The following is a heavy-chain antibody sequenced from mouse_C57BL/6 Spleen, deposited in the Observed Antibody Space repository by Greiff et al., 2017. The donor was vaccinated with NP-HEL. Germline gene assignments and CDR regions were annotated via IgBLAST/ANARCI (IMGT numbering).Heavy chain of an antibody. CDR1: GYAFTNYL. Sequence: QVQLKQSGAELVRPGTSVKVSCKASGYAFTNYLIEWVKQRPGQGLEWIGVINPGSGGTNYNEKFKGKATLTADKSSSTAYMQLSSLTSEDSAVYFCARREDSNQFDYWGQGTTLTVSS. CDR3: ARREDSNQFDY. CDR2: INPGSGGT. D-gene: IGHD2-5*01. V-gene: IGHV1-54*01. J-gene: IGHJ2*01.